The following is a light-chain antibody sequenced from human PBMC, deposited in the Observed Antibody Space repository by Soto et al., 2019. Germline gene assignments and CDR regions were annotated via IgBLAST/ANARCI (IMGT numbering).Light chain of an antibody. CDR2: DAS. V-gene: IGKV3-11*01. Sequence: EIVLTQSPATLCLSPGDRATLSCRASQGVSRNLAWYQQTPGQAPRLLIYDASNRATGIPARFSGSGSVTDFTITISSLAPEDFAVYYRQQRSNWATFGGGTKGDIK. CDR1: QGVSRN. J-gene: IGKJ4*01. CDR3: QQRSNWAT.